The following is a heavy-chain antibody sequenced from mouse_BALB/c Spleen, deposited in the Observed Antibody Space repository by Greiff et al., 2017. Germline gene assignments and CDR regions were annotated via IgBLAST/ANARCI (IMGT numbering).Heavy chain of an antibody. CDR2: ISSGGSYT. CDR3: ARQEITSYWYFDV. D-gene: IGHD2-4*01. J-gene: IGHJ1*01. CDR1: GFTFSSYA. V-gene: IGHV5-9-3*01. Sequence: EVQLVESGGGLVKPGGSLKLSCAASGFTFSSYAMSWVRQTPEKRLEWVATISSGGSYTYYPDSVKGRFTISSDNAKNTLYLQMSSLRSEDTAMYYCARQEITSYWYFDVWGAGTTVTVSS.